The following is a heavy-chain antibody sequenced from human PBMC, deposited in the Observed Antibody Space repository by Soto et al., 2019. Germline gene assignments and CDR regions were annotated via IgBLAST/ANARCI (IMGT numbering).Heavy chain of an antibody. V-gene: IGHV3-23*01. CDR3: VKDSRDRTARGFIISPGY. CDR2: ISSSGDRT. Sequence: GGSLRLSYEAFTFSFSNYAMSWVRQAPGKGMEWVSGISSSGDRTDYADSVQGRFTISRDNSKNTLYLQLNSLRAEDTAVYYCVKDSRDRTARGFIISPGYWGQGTLVTVSS. J-gene: IGHJ4*02. D-gene: IGHD3-10*01. CDR1: TFSFSNYA.